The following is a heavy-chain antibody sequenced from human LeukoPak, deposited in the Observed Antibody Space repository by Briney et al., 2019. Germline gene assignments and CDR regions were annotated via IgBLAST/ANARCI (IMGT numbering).Heavy chain of an antibody. CDR3: AKDIVVVTSGANAFDI. J-gene: IGHJ3*02. D-gene: IGHD2-21*02. CDR1: GFTFSSSA. CDR2: IYSGGST. Sequence: GGSLRLSCAASGFTFSSSAMSWVRQAPGKGLESVSVIYSGGSTYYADSVRGRFTISRDNSKITLYLQMNSLRAEDTAVYYCAKDIVVVTSGANAFDIWGQGTMVTVSS. V-gene: IGHV3-23*03.